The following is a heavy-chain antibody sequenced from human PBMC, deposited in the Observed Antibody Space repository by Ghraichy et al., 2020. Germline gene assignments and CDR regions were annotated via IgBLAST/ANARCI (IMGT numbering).Heavy chain of an antibody. CDR1: GFTFSTYG. J-gene: IGHJ6*02. CDR2: ISYDGSNK. V-gene: IGHV3-30*18. D-gene: IGHD3-10*01. CDR3: AKSKGSGSYYNVYGMDV. Sequence: GGSLRLSCAASGFTFSTYGTHWVRQAPGKGLEWVAVISYDGSNKYYADSVKGRFTISRDNSKNTLYLQMNSLRAEDTAVYYCAKSKGSGSYYNVYGMDVWGQGTTVTVP.